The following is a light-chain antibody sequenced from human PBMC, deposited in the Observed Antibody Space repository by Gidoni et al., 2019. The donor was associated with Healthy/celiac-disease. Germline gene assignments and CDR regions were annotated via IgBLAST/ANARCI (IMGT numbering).Light chain of an antibody. J-gene: IGKJ4*01. CDR3: QQRSNWPRLT. V-gene: IGKV3-11*01. CDR1: QSVSSY. Sequence: DIVLTQSPATLSLSPGERATLSCRASQSVSSYLAWYQQKPGQAPRLLIIDASNRATGSPARFSGSGSGTDFTLTTSSIEPEDFAVYYCQQRSNWPRLTFGGGTKVEIK. CDR2: DAS.